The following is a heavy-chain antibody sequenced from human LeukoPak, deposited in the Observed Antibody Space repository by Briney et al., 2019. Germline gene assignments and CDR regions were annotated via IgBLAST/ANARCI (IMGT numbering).Heavy chain of an antibody. CDR2: IYYSGST. CDR1: GGSMSSYD. J-gene: IGHJ4*02. V-gene: IGHV4-59*01. CDR3: ARVRASSWYYFDY. Sequence: SETLSLTCTVSGGSMSSYDWSWIRQPPGTGLEWIGYIYYSGSTNYNPSLKSRVTISVDTSKNQFSLKLSSVTAADTAVYYCARVRASSWYYFDYWGQGTLVTVSS. D-gene: IGHD6-13*01.